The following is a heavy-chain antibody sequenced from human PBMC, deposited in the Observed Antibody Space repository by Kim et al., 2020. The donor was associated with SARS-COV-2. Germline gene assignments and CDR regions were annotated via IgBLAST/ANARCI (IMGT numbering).Heavy chain of an antibody. CDR3: ARMKWELLRDYYYYGMDV. J-gene: IGHJ6*02. D-gene: IGHD1-26*01. CDR2: IGTAGDT. V-gene: IGHV3-13*04. CDR1: GFTFSSYD. Sequence: GGSLRLSCAASGFTFSSYDMHWVRQATGKGLEWVSAIGTAGDTYYPGSVKGRFTISRENAKNSLYLQMNSLRAGDTAVYYCARMKWELLRDYYYYGMDVWGQGTTVTVSS.